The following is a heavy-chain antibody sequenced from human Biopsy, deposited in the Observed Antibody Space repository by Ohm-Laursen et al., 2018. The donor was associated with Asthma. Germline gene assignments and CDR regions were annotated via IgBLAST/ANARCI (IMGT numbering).Heavy chain of an antibody. Sequence: SHRLSCAASGFSFDDCAMHWVRQAPGKGLEWVSSISWNSGNIDYAVSVKGRFTISRDNAKNSLYLQMQSLRPEDTAFYYCAKSADYYDSTDYLDFWGRGTLVTVSS. CDR1: GFSFDDCA. V-gene: IGHV3-9*01. D-gene: IGHD3-22*01. CDR2: ISWNSGNI. CDR3: AKSADYYDSTDYLDF. J-gene: IGHJ4*01.